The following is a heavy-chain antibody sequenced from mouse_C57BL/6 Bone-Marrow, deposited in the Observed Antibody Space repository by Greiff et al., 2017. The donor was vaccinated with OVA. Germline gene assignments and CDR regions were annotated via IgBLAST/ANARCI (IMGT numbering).Heavy chain of an antibody. CDR1: GYTFTSYW. D-gene: IGHD2-3*01. CDR2: IYTSDSDT. CDR3: AKGGYYGFAY. V-gene: IGHV1-61*01. J-gene: IGHJ3*01. Sequence: QVQLQQPGAELVRPGSSVKLSCKASGYTFTSYWMDWVKQRPGQGLEWIGNIYTSDSDTHYNQKFKDKATLTVDKSSSTAYMQLSSLTSEVSAVDYCAKGGYYGFAYWGQGTLVTVSA.